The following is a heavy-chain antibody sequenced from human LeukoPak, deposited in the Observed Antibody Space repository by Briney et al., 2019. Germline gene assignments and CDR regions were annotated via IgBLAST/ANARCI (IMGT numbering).Heavy chain of an antibody. CDR3: ARARQNDC. CDR1: GFTFSTYW. Sequence: GGSLGLSCAASGFTFSTYWMTWVRQSPGKGLEWVANIKEDGSEKYYVDSVKGRFTISRDNAKNSLYLQMNSLRAEDTAGSYCARARQNDCWGQGTLVTVSS. V-gene: IGHV3-7*04. J-gene: IGHJ4*02. CDR2: IKEDGSEK.